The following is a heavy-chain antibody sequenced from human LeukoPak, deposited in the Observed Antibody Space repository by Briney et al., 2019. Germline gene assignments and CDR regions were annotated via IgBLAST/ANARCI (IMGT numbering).Heavy chain of an antibody. Sequence: GASVKVSCKASGYTLTGYYMHWERQAPGQGLEWMGWINPNSGGTNYAQKFQGRVTMTRDTSISTAYMELSRLRSDDTAVYYCARVVVIADPFDYWGQGTLVTVSS. J-gene: IGHJ4*02. D-gene: IGHD2-21*01. V-gene: IGHV1-2*02. CDR2: INPNSGGT. CDR1: GYTLTGYY. CDR3: ARVVVIADPFDY.